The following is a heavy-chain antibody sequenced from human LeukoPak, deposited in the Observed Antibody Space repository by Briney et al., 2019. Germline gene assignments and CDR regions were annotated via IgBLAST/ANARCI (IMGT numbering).Heavy chain of an antibody. Sequence: SVKVSCKASGGTFTSYAISWVRQAPGQGLEWMGGIIPIFGTANYAQKFQGRVTITADESTSTAYMELSSLRSEDTAVYYCSRDQCGYDGGGGDDAFDIWGQGTMVTVSS. CDR1: GGTFTSYA. D-gene: IGHD5-12*01. CDR2: IIPIFGTA. V-gene: IGHV1-69*13. CDR3: SRDQCGYDGGGGDDAFDI. J-gene: IGHJ3*02.